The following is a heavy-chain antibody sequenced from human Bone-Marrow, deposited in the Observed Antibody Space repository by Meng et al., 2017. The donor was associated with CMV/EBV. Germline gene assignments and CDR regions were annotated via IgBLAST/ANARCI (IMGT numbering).Heavy chain of an antibody. CDR1: GYTFTGYY. D-gene: IGHD6-13*01. J-gene: IGHJ4*02. CDR2: INPNSGGT. CDR3: AILPGIAAAGGYY. V-gene: IGHV1-2*02. Sequence: ASVKVSCKASGYTFTGYYMHWVRQAPRQGLEWMGWINPNSGGTNYAQKFQGRVTMTRDTSISTAYMELSRLRSDDTAVYYCAILPGIAAAGGYYWGQGTLVTVSS.